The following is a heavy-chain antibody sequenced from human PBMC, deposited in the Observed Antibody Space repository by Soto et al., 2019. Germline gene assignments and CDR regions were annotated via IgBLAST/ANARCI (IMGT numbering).Heavy chain of an antibody. CDR3: ARSVWSGSLRYYYYGMDV. CDR2: IIPIFGTA. Sequence: SVKVSCKASGGTFSSYAISWVRQAPGQGLEWMGGIIPIFGTANYAQKFQGRVTITADESTSTAYMELSSLRSEDTAVYYCARSVWSGSLRYYYYGMDVWGQGTTVTAP. J-gene: IGHJ6*02. D-gene: IGHD3-3*01. CDR1: GGTFSSYA. V-gene: IGHV1-69*13.